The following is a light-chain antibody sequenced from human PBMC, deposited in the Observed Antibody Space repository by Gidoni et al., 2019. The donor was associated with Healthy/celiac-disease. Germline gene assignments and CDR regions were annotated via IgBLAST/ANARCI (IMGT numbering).Light chain of an antibody. CDR3: QQRSNWPPIFT. J-gene: IGKJ3*01. CDR2: DAS. Sequence: EIVFTQSPATLSLSPGERATLSCRASQSVSSYLAWYQQKPGQAPRLLIHDASNRATGIPARFSGSGSGTDFTLTISSLEPEDFAVYYCQQRSNWPPIFTFGPGTKVDIK. V-gene: IGKV3-11*01. CDR1: QSVSSY.